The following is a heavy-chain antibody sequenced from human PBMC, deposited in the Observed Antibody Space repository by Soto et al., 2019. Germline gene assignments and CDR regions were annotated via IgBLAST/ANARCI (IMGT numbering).Heavy chain of an antibody. CDR2: ISGSGGST. J-gene: IGHJ4*02. D-gene: IGHD3-16*01. V-gene: IGHV3-23*01. CDR3: AKSWMITFGGAEH. Sequence: GGSLRLSCAASGFTFSSYAMSWVRQAPGKGLEWVSAISGSGGSTYYADSVKVRFTISRDNSKNTLYLQMNSLRAEDTAVYYCAKSWMITFGGAEHWGQGTLVTVSS. CDR1: GFTFSSYA.